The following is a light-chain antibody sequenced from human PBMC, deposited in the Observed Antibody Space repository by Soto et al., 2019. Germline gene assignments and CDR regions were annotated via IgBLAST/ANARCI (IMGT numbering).Light chain of an antibody. J-gene: IGKJ5*01. CDR3: QQRSNWPA. CDR2: DAS. Sequence: IVLTQSPGTLSLSPGDRATLSCRASQSVSSRSLARYQQKPGQAPRLLISDASNRAADIPDRFSGSGSGTDFTLTISSLEPEDFAVYYCQQRSNWPAFGQGTRLEIK. CDR1: QSVSSRS. V-gene: IGKV3D-20*02.